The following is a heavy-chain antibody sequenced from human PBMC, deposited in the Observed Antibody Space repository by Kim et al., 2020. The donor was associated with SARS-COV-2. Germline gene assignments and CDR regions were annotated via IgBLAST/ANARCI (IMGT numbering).Heavy chain of an antibody. CDR2: ISYDGGNK. CDR1: GFIFSSYG. J-gene: IGHJ3*02. V-gene: IGHV3-30*18. Sequence: GGSLRLSCEASGFIFSSYGMHWVRQAPGKGLEWVAVISYDGGNKYYADSVKGRFTISRDNSKYTLYLQVNSLRAEDTAVYYCAKAQGGNYYDAFDMWGQGTMVTVSS. CDR3: AKAQGGNYYDAFDM. D-gene: IGHD3-16*01.